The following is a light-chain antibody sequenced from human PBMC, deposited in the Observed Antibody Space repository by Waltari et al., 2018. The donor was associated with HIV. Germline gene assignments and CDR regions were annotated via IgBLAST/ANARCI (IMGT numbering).Light chain of an antibody. Sequence: QSALTQPASVSGSPGQSIPISCTGTSSDVGGYNYVSWYQQHPGKAPKLMMYAVSKRPAGVSNRFAGSKSGNTASLTISELQAEDEADYYCSSYTSSSTLVFGTGTKVTVL. V-gene: IGLV2-14*01. CDR1: SSDVGGYNY. J-gene: IGLJ1*01. CDR2: AVS. CDR3: SSYTSSSTLV.